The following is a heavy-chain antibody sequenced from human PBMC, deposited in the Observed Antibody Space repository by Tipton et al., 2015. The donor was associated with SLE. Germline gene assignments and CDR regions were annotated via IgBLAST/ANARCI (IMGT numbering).Heavy chain of an antibody. V-gene: IGHV3-48*01. CDR3: AAGAAGSY. CDR2: ISSSSSPI. CDR1: GLTFNTYT. Sequence: SLRLSCAASGLTFNTYTMNWVRQAPGKGLEWVSYISSSSSPIYYAGSVKGRFTISRDNAKSSLDLQMNSLRAEDTAVYYCAAGAAGSYWGQGTLVTVSS. J-gene: IGHJ4*02. D-gene: IGHD6-13*01.